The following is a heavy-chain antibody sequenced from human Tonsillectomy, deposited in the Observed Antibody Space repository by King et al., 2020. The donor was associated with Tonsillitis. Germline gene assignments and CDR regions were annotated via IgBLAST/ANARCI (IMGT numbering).Heavy chain of an antibody. V-gene: IGHV4-59*01. J-gene: IGHJ6*02. Sequence: VQLQESGPGLVKPSETLSLTCTVSGGSISTYYWSWLRQPPGRGLEWIGYIYYSGSTNYNPSLKSRVTISVDTSKNLFSLKLSSVTAADTAVYYCASGGTWSTDYYYYYGMDVWGQGTTVTVSS. CDR3: ASGGTWSTDYYYYYGMDV. D-gene: IGHD1-26*01. CDR2: IYYSGST. CDR1: GGSISTYY.